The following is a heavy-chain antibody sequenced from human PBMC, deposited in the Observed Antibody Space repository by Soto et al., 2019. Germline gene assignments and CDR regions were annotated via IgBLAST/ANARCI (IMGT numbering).Heavy chain of an antibody. D-gene: IGHD6-13*01. V-gene: IGHV4-61*05. Sequence: PSETLSLTCTVSGGFISSSSYYWGWIRQPPGKGLEWIGYIYYSGSTNYNPSLKSRVTISVDTSKNQFSLKLSSVTAADTAVYYCARAKAPLYSSSWYWFDPWGQGTLVTVSS. CDR2: IYYSGST. CDR1: GGFISSSSYY. J-gene: IGHJ5*02. CDR3: ARAKAPLYSSSWYWFDP.